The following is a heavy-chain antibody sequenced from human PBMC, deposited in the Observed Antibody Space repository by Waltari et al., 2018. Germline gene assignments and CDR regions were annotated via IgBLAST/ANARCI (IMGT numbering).Heavy chain of an antibody. D-gene: IGHD6-13*01. J-gene: IGHJ6*03. CDR3: AREIAAAGIYYYYYYMDV. CDR2: IYTSGST. V-gene: IGHV4-4*07. Sequence: QVQLQESGPGLVKPSATLSLTCTVSGGSISSYYWSWIRQPAGKGLEWIGRIYTSGSTNYNPSLKSRVTMSVDTSKNQFSLKLSSVTAADTAVYYCAREIAAAGIYYYYYYMDVWGKGTTVTISS. CDR1: GGSISSYY.